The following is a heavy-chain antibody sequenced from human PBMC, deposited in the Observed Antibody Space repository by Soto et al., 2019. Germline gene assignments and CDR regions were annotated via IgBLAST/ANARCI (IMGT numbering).Heavy chain of an antibody. J-gene: IGHJ4*02. CDR1: GGSFSGYY. Sequence: SETLSLTCAVYGGSFSGYYWSWIRQPPGKGLEWIGEINHSGSTNYNPSLKSRVTISVDTSKNQFSLKLSSVTAADTAVYYCARGLSTAPLDYWGQGTLVTV. D-gene: IGHD4-4*01. CDR3: ARGLSTAPLDY. V-gene: IGHV4-34*01. CDR2: INHSGST.